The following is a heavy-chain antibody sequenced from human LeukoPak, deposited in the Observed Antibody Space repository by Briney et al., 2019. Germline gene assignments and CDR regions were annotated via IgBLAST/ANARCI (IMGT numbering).Heavy chain of an antibody. V-gene: IGHV3-74*01. J-gene: IGHJ4*02. Sequence: PGGSLRLSCAASGFTFSSYWMYRVRHAPGKGLVWVSRINSDGSSTSHADSVKGRFTISRDNAKNTLYLQMNSLRAEDTAVYYCAREGGYSHAFDYWGQGTLVTVSS. CDR1: GFTFSSYW. D-gene: IGHD3-22*01. CDR3: AREGGYSHAFDY. CDR2: INSDGSST.